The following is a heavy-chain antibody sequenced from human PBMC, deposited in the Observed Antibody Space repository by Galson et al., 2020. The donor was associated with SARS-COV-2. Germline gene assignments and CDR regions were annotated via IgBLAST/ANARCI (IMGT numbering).Heavy chain of an antibody. CDR3: ARDVPYYKILTGFYDF. CDR1: GFTFSNYW. V-gene: IGHV3-74*01. Sequence: GGSLRLSCAASGFTFSNYWMHWVRQAPGKGLVWVARINIDGSITRFADSVKGRFTISRDNAKNTLYLQMSSLRAEDTAVYYCARDVPYYKILTGFYDFWGQGTLVTVSS. CDR2: INIDGSIT. J-gene: IGHJ4*02. D-gene: IGHD3-9*01.